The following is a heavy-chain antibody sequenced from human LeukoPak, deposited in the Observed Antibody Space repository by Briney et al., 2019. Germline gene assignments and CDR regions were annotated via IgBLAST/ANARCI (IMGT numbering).Heavy chain of an antibody. V-gene: IGHV1-2*02. CDR3: ARERIYCSGGSCYSPPYYYYYGMDV. D-gene: IGHD2-15*01. J-gene: IGHJ6*02. CDR2: INPNSGGT. Sequence: ASVKVSCKASGYTFTGYYMHWVRQAPGQGLEWMGWINPNSGGTNYAQKFQGRVTMTRDTSISTAYMKLSRLRSDDTAVYYCARERIYCSGGSCYSPPYYYYYGMDVWGQGTTVTVSS. CDR1: GYTFTGYY.